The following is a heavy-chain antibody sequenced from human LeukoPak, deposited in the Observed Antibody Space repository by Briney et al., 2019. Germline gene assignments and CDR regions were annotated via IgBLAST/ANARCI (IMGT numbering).Heavy chain of an antibody. Sequence: ALVKVSCKASGYTFTGYYMHWVRQAPGQGLEWMGRINPNSGGTNYAQKFQGRVTMTRDTSISTAYMELSRLRSDDTAVYYCARARGPELLWFGEPWEYYFDYWGQGTLVTVSS. CDR1: GYTFTGYY. J-gene: IGHJ4*02. CDR3: ARARGPELLWFGEPWEYYFDY. V-gene: IGHV1-2*06. CDR2: INPNSGGT. D-gene: IGHD3-10*01.